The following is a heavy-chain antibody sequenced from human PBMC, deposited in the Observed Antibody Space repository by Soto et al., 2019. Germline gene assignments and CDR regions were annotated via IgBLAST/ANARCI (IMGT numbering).Heavy chain of an antibody. CDR1: GFSLTTTRMG. D-gene: IGHD2-15*01. CDR3: AHAGDFDLLSFDR. CDR2: IYWDDDK. V-gene: IGHV2-5*02. Sequence: QITLKESGPPLVRPAQTLTLTCAFSGFSLTTTRMGVAWIRQPPGKALEWLALIYWDDDKRYSPSLKNWLTVSNDTSTNRVVLTITNISPDDTGTYFCAHAGDFDLLSFDRWGPGTLVTVSS. J-gene: IGHJ4*02.